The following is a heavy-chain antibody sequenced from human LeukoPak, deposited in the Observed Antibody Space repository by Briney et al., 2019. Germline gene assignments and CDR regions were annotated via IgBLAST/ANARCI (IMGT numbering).Heavy chain of an antibody. CDR1: GFTFDDYA. D-gene: IGHD6-6*01. CDR3: AKESIAARRPGYYYYYMDV. J-gene: IGHJ6*03. Sequence: GGSLRLSCAASGFTFDDYAMHWVRQAPGKGLEWVSGISWNSGSIGYADSVKGRFTISRDNAKNSLYLQMNSLRAEDMALYYCAKESIAARRPGYYYYYMDVWGKGTTVTVSS. V-gene: IGHV3-9*03. CDR2: ISWNSGSI.